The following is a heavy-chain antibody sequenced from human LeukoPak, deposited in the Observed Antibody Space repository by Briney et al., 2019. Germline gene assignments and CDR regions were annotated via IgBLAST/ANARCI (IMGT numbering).Heavy chain of an antibody. CDR3: ARDQFPWIQLWLRSGWFDP. CDR1: GYTFTSYG. J-gene: IGHJ5*02. V-gene: IGHV1-18*01. D-gene: IGHD5-18*01. Sequence: ASVKVSCKASGYTFTSYGISWVRQAPGQGREWMGWISAYNGNTNCAQKLQGRVTMTTDTSTSTAYMELRSLRSDDTAVYYCARDQFPWIQLWLRSGWFDPWGQGTLVTVSS. CDR2: ISAYNGNT.